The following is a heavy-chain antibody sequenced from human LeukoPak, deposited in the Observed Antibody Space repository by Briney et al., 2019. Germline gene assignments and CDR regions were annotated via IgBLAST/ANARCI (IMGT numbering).Heavy chain of an antibody. CDR1: GGTFSSYA. CDR3: ARDGSEWELRYYFDY. CDR2: INPSGGST. Sequence: ASVKVSCKASGGTFSSYAISWVRQAPGQGLEWMGIINPSGGSTSYAQKFQGRVTMTRDMSTSTVYMELSSLRSEDTAVYYCARDGSEWELRYYFDYWGQGTLVTVSS. J-gene: IGHJ4*02. V-gene: IGHV1-46*01. D-gene: IGHD1-26*01.